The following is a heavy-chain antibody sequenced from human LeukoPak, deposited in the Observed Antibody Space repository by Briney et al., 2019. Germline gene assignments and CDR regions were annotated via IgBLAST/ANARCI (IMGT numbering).Heavy chain of an antibody. CDR2: IYCSGAT. D-gene: IGHD3-22*01. CDR3: ARRYCDPSGYYSRPFAS. V-gene: IGHV4-39*02. J-gene: IGHJ4*02. CDR1: GGSIRSGDYC. Sequence: SETLSLTCAVSGGSIRSGDYCWGWIRQSPGKGLEWIGNIYCSGATYYNPSLTSRVTISVDTSKTHFSLKLSSVTATDTAVYYCARRYCDPSGYYSRPFASWGQGALVTVSS.